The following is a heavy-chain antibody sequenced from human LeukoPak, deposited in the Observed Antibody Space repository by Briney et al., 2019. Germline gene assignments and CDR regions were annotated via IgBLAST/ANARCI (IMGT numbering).Heavy chain of an antibody. CDR1: GFTFSSYS. D-gene: IGHD6-19*01. CDR3: ASSGWYYFDY. Sequence: GGSLRLSCAASGFTFSSYSMNWVRQAPGKGLEWISSISSSSSYIYYADSVKGRFTISRDNAKNSLYLQMNSLRAEDTAVYYCASSGWYYFDYWGQGTLVTVSS. J-gene: IGHJ4*02. CDR2: ISSSSSYI. V-gene: IGHV3-21*01.